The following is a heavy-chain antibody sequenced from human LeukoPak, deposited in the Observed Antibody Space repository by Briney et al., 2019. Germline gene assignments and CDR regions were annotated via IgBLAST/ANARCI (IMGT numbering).Heavy chain of an antibody. D-gene: IGHD4-17*01. Sequence: GGSLRLSCAASGFTFSSYAMSWVRQAPGKGLEWVSAISGSGGSTYYADSLKGRFTISRDNTKNSLFLQTNSLRVEDTAVYYCVRDGSPNYGDYAFFDNWGQGTLVTVSS. V-gene: IGHV3-23*01. CDR3: VRDGSPNYGDYAFFDN. J-gene: IGHJ4*02. CDR2: ISGSGGST. CDR1: GFTFSSYA.